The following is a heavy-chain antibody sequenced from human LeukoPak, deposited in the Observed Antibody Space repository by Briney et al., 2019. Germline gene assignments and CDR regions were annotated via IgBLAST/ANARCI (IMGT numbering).Heavy chain of an antibody. Sequence: SETLSLTCTVSGYSFTANSSSSAWIRPPAGKGLEWIGHIYSSGRINYNPSLNSRVSMSVHTTKNQFSLKVTPVTAADTAVYYCARDWNVVNWYFDLWGRGTLVTVSS. CDR3: ARDWNVVNWYFDL. D-gene: IGHD2-21*01. J-gene: IGHJ2*01. CDR1: GYSFTANSSS. CDR2: IYSSGRI. V-gene: IGHV4-61*09.